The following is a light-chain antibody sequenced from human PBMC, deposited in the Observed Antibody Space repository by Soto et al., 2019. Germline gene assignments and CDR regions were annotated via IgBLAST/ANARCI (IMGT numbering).Light chain of an antibody. CDR1: SGSIASNY. J-gene: IGLJ2*01. Sequence: NFMLTQPHSVSESPGQTVTISCTRSSGSIASNYVQWYQQRPGSAPTTVIYEDNQRPSGVPDRFSGSIDSSSNSASLTISGLKTEDEADYYCQFYDSSNPVVFGGGTKLTVL. CDR3: QFYDSSNPVV. V-gene: IGLV6-57*04. CDR2: EDN.